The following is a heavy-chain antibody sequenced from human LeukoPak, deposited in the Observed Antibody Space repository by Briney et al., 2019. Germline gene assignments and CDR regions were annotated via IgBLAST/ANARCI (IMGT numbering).Heavy chain of an antibody. J-gene: IGHJ4*02. D-gene: IGHD3-16*01. CDR1: GYSFTTYW. CDR3: ARHLSGGSTLSNFDY. Sequence: GEALKISCKASGYSFTTYWIGRVRQMPGKGLEWMGVIYPDDSYTRYSPSFQGQVTISADKSISTAYLHWSSLKASDTAIYYCARHLSGGSTLSNFDYWGQGTLVTVSS. V-gene: IGHV5-51*01. CDR2: IYPDDSYT.